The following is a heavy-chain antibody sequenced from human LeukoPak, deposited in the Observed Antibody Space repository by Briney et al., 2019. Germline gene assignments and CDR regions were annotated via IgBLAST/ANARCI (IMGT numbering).Heavy chain of an antibody. CDR3: ARTRVYNWFDP. CDR2: IYHSGST. V-gene: IGHV4-38-2*02. Sequence: SETLSLTCTVSGYSISRGYDWGWIRPPPGKGLEWIGKIYHSGSTYYNPSLKRRVTISVATSKNQFSLKLSSVTAADTAVYYCARTRVYNWFDPWGQGTLVTVSS. CDR1: GYSISRGYD. J-gene: IGHJ5*02. D-gene: IGHD2-2*01.